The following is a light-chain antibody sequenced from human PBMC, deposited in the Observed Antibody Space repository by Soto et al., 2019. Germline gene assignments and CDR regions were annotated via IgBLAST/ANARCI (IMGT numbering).Light chain of an antibody. V-gene: IGKV3-15*01. J-gene: IGKJ5*01. CDR3: QEYNNWPFS. Sequence: EIVLTQSPGTLSLSPGERATLSCRASQSVRSNLAWYQQKPGQAARRLIYEGSTSATGIPPRFSGSGSGTEFTLTSSRLQSEDFAVYYCQEYNNWPFSFGQGTRLEIK. CDR2: EGS. CDR1: QSVRSN.